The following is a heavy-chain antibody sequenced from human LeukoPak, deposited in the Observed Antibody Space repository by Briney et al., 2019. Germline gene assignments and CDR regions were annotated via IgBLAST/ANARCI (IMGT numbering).Heavy chain of an antibody. CDR2: ISGSGGST. CDR1: GFTSSSYA. V-gene: IGHV3-23*01. D-gene: IGHD5-18*01. J-gene: IGHJ4*02. Sequence: TGGSLRLSCAASGFTSSSYAMNWVRQAPGKGLEWVSGISGSGGSTDYADSVKGRFTISRDNSKNTLYLQMNSLRAEDTAVYYCAKLPSYSYGYNFWGQGTLVTVSS. CDR3: AKLPSYSYGYNF.